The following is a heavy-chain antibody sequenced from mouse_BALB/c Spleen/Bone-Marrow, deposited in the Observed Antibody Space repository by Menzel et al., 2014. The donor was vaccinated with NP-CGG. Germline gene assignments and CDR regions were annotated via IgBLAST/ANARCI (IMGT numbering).Heavy chain of an antibody. CDR3: TRDDYGY. CDR1: GYTFTSYW. D-gene: IGHD2-4*01. Sequence: QVHVKQSGDELVKPGASVKMSCKASGYTFTSYWMHWVKQRPGQGLEWIGTIDPSDSYTSYNQKFKGKATLTVDTSSSTAYMQLSSLTSEDSAVYYCTRDDYGYWGQGTTLTVSS. J-gene: IGHJ2*01. CDR2: IDPSDSYT. V-gene: IGHV1S127*01.